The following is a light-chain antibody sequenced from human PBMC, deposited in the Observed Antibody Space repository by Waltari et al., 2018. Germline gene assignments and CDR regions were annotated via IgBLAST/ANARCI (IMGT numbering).Light chain of an antibody. Sequence: SSELTQPPSVSVSPGPTARITCSGDALATQYSYWYHQKPGQAPVLLIYKYNQRPSGIPERFSGSSSGTTVTLTVSAVEADDEGDYYCQSADISGAYRVFGGGTKLTVL. CDR1: ALATQY. CDR3: QSADISGAYRV. CDR2: KYN. J-gene: IGLJ2*01. V-gene: IGLV3-25*03.